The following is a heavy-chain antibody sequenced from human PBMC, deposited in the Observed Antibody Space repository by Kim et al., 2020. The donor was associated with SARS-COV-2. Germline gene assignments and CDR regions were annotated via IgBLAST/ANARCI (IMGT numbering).Heavy chain of an antibody. D-gene: IGHD4-17*01. CDR2: IHSTEGT. Sequence: LSLTCTVSGGSINSGPYSWSWIRPHPGKGLEWIGYIHSTEGTFYNPSLMSRLTISIDTSENQFSLRLNSVTAADTAVYYCARDWSDGPTGRLDSWGQGTLVTVSS. V-gene: IGHV4-31*03. J-gene: IGHJ4*02. CDR1: GGSINSGPYS. CDR3: ARDWSDGPTGRLDS.